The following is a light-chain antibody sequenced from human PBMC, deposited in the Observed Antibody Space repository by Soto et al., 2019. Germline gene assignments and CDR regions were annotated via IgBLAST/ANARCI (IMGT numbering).Light chain of an antibody. J-gene: IGKJ5*01. V-gene: IGKV3-20*01. Sequence: ENGLAQSPGTLSLSQGERATLSCRASQTVSSYLTWYQQRPGQAPRLLISGASRRATGIPDRFSGSGSGTDFTLTISRLETEDFALYYCQPYGTSPITFGQGTRLEIK. CDR3: QPYGTSPIT. CDR1: QTVSSY. CDR2: GAS.